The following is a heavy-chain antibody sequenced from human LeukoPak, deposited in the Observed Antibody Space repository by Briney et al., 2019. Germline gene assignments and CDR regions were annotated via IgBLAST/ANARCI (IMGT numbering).Heavy chain of an antibody. J-gene: IGHJ5*02. CDR1: GGTFSSYA. D-gene: IGHD4-23*01. V-gene: IGHV1-69*01. CDR2: IIPIFGTA. Sequence: GSSVKVSCKASGGTFSSYAISWVRQAPGQGLEWMGGIIPIFGTANYAQKFQGRVTITADESTSTAYMELSSLRSVDTAVYYCARSPIPTTTVVTQWFDPWGQGTLVTVSS. CDR3: ARSPIPTTTVVTQWFDP.